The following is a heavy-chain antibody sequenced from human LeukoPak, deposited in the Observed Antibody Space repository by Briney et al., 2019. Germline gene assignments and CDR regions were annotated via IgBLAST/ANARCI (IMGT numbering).Heavy chain of an antibody. D-gene: IGHD3-10*01. CDR2: IYYSGST. Sequence: SETLSLTRTVSGGSISSYFWSWIRQPPGKGLEWIGYIYYSGSTNYNPSLKSRVTISVDTSKNQFSLKLSSVTAADTAVYYCARYRGYYGMDVWGQGTTVTVSS. CDR1: GGSISSYF. CDR3: ARYRGYYGMDV. J-gene: IGHJ6*02. V-gene: IGHV4-59*01.